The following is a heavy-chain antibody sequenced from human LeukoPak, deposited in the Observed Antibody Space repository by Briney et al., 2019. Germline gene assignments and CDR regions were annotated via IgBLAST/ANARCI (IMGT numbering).Heavy chain of an antibody. CDR1: GFTFSSYA. Sequence: GGSLRLSCVASGFTFSSYAVTWVRQAPGKGLEWVSGISGSGGSSYYAGSVKGRFTVSRDDSRDTLFLQMNRLSVDDTAIYYCTKAPLRSCSGAFCYPFDYWGQGTLVTVSS. CDR2: ISGSGGSS. V-gene: IGHV3-23*01. D-gene: IGHD2-8*02. J-gene: IGHJ4*02. CDR3: TKAPLRSCSGAFCYPFDY.